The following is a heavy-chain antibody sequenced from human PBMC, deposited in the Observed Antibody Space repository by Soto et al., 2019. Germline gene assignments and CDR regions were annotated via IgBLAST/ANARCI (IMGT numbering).Heavy chain of an antibody. J-gene: IGHJ4*02. Sequence: GASVKVSCKASGYTFTGYYMHWVRQAPGQGLEWMGWINPNSGGTNYAQKFQGWVTMTRDTSISTAYTELSRLRSDDTAVYYCARSHGGKPTYFDYWGQGTLVTVSS. CDR1: GYTFTGYY. D-gene: IGHD2-15*01. CDR2: INPNSGGT. V-gene: IGHV1-2*04. CDR3: ARSHGGKPTYFDY.